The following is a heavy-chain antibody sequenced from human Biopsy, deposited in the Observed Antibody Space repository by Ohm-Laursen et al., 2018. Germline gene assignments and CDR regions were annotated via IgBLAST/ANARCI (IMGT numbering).Heavy chain of an antibody. Sequence: SLRLSCSASGFTFSTYAMSWVRQAPGKGLEWVSSITSSGASTDFADSVKGRFTTSRDNSKNTLYLQMNSPRAEDTAVYYCAKVSPTILSSFDYWGQGTLVTVSS. CDR3: AKVSPTILSSFDY. CDR1: GFTFSTYA. D-gene: IGHD3-9*01. V-gene: IGHV3-23*01. CDR2: ITSSGAST. J-gene: IGHJ4*02.